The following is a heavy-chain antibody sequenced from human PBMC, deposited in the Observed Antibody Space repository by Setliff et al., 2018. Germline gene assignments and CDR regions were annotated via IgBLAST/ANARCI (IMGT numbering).Heavy chain of an antibody. Sequence: ASVKVSCKASGYSLSSYYMHWVRQAPGQGPEWMGIIHPGGGSSSSVQKFQGRVTMTRDTSTSTVYMELSTLKTEDTAIYYCTYASKEHAFDFWGQGTMVTVSS. D-gene: IGHD1-26*01. V-gene: IGHV1-46*01. CDR3: TYASKEHAFDF. J-gene: IGHJ3*01. CDR2: IHPGGGSS. CDR1: GYSLSSYY.